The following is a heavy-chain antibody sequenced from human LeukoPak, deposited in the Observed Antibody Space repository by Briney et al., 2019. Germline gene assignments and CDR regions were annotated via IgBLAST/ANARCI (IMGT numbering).Heavy chain of an antibody. V-gene: IGHV3-74*01. CDR3: ARENLAAAADY. J-gene: IGHJ4*02. D-gene: IGHD6-25*01. CDR2: IRGDGSMT. CDR1: EFAFSAYW. Sequence: GGSLRLSCAASEFAFSAYWMHWVRQAPGKGLVWVSRIRGDGSMTNYADSVKGRFTISRDNAKNTLYLQMNSLRLEDTAVYYCARENLAAAADYWGQGTVVTVSS.